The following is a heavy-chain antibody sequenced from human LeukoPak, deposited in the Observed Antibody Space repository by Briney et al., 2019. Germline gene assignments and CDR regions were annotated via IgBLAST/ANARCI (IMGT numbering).Heavy chain of an antibody. D-gene: IGHD3-22*01. V-gene: IGHV3-9*01. CDR1: GFTFDDYA. CDR3: VLLRHHYYGMDV. CDR2: ISWNSGSI. Sequence: GRSLRLSCAASGFTFDDYAMHWVRQAPGKGLEWVSGISWNSGSIGYADSVKGRFTISRDNAKNSLYLQMNSLRAEDTALYYCVLLRHHYYGMDVWGQGATVTVSS. J-gene: IGHJ6*02.